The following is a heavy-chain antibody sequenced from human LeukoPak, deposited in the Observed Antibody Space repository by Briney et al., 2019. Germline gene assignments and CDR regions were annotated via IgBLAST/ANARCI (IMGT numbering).Heavy chain of an antibody. Sequence: SETLSLTCAVYGGSFSGYYWSWIRQPPGKGLEWIGEINHSGSTNYNPSFKSRVTISVDTSKNQFSLKLSSVTAADTAVYYCARGGQQLVMGDAFDIWGQGTMVTVSS. J-gene: IGHJ3*02. CDR3: ARGGQQLVMGDAFDI. CDR1: GGSFSGYY. CDR2: INHSGST. V-gene: IGHV4-34*01. D-gene: IGHD6-13*01.